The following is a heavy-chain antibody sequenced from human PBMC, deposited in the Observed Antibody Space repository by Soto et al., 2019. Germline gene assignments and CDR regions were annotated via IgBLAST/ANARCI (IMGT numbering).Heavy chain of an antibody. CDR1: GFTFRNYD. CDR3: ARTDRDFYGLHV. J-gene: IGHJ6*02. CDR2: ISAAGDP. V-gene: IGHV3-13*05. Sequence: EVQLVESGGGLVQPGGSLRLSCEASGFTFRNYDMHWVRQGTGKGLEWVSGISAAGDPDYADSVEGRFTISRENAQNSFFLQMNSLRVGDTAVYYCARTDRDFYGLHVWGQGTTVIPSS.